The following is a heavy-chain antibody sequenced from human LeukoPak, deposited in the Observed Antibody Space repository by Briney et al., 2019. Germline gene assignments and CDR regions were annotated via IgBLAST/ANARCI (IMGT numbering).Heavy chain of an antibody. D-gene: IGHD6-19*01. CDR1: GYTFTAYY. Sequence: ASVKVSCKASGYTFTAYYIHWVRQAPGQGLEWMGWVKPNSGVTKYAQKFQGRVTMTRDTSIDTAYMEMRSLRSDDTAVYYCARDRVGSGWPRPWYFEFWGQGTLITVSS. CDR3: ARDRVGSGWPRPWYFEF. CDR2: VKPNSGVT. J-gene: IGHJ4*02. V-gene: IGHV1-2*02.